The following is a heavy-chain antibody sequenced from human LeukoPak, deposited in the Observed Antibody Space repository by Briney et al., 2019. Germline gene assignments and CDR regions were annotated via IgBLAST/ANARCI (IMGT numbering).Heavy chain of an antibody. CDR3: ARRFGERLYSNNDAFDS. J-gene: IGHJ4*02. D-gene: IGHD4-11*01. CDR1: GYTFSHYW. CDR2: IYPGDSDT. Sequence: GESLKISCKGSGYTFSHYWIAWVRQMPGKGLEWMGIIYPGDSDTSYGQSFQGQVTISVEKSSNTAYLQWSRLKASDTAMYYCARRFGERLYSNNDAFDSWGQGTLVTVSS. V-gene: IGHV5-51*01.